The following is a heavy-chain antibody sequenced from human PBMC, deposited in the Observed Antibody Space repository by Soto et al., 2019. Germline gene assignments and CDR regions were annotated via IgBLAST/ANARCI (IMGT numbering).Heavy chain of an antibody. CDR1: GGSFSGYY. V-gene: IGHV4-34*01. D-gene: IGHD3-10*01. J-gene: IGHJ6*02. CDR3: ARGRRFEYYGSGSYYKVYGMDV. CDR2: INHSGST. Sequence: SETLSLTCAVYGGSFSGYYWSWIRQPPGKGLEWIGEINHSGSTNYNPSLKSRVTISVDTSKNQFSLKLSSVTAADTAVYYCARGRRFEYYGSGSYYKVYGMDVWGQGPRSPSP.